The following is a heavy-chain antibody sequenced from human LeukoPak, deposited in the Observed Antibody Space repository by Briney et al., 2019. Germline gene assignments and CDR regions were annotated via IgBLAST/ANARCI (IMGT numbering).Heavy chain of an antibody. Sequence: GGSLRLSCVASGFTFSNYAMHWVRQTPGKGLEYVSGINSNGGTTQYANSVKGRFTISRDNSKHTLYLQMGSLRTEDMAVYYCARAPTVTAESAFGYWGQGTLATVSS. CDR2: INSNGGTT. CDR3: ARAPTVTAESAFGY. V-gene: IGHV3-64*01. CDR1: GFTFSNYA. D-gene: IGHD4-17*01. J-gene: IGHJ4*02.